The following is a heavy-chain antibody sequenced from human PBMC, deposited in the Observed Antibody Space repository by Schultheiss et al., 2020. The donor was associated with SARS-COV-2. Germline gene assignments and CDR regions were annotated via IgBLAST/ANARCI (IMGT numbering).Heavy chain of an antibody. D-gene: IGHD1-1*01. CDR1: GDSISNPSYY. Sequence: SETLSLTCTVSGDSISNPSYYWAWIRQPPGKGLEWIGTIYHTGATYYNPSLKSRVTLSIDTSNSQFSLKLTSVTAADTAVYYCARRAGNGYYYYMDVWGKGTTVTVSS. V-gene: IGHV4-39*07. CDR3: ARRAGNGYYYYMDV. CDR2: IYHTGAT. J-gene: IGHJ6*03.